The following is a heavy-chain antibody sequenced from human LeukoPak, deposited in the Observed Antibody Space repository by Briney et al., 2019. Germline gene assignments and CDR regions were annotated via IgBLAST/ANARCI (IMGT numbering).Heavy chain of an antibody. J-gene: IGHJ5*02. V-gene: IGHV4-59*01. Sequence: SETLSLTCTVSGGSISSYYWSWIRQPPGKGLEWIGYIYYSGSTNYNPSLKSRVTISVDTSKNQFSLKLSSATAADTAVYYCARVDYDYVWGSYRPNWFDPWGQGTLVTVSS. CDR3: ARVDYDYVWGSYRPNWFDP. CDR2: IYYSGST. D-gene: IGHD3-16*02. CDR1: GGSISSYY.